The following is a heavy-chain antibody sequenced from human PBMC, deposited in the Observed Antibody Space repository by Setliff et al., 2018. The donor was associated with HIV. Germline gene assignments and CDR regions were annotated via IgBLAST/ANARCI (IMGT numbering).Heavy chain of an antibody. V-gene: IGHV1-2*04. CDR1: GYTFTCYY. D-gene: IGHD6-6*01. J-gene: IGHJ5*02. CDR3: ARGKYSSSPPIDP. CDR2: INPNSGGT. Sequence: ASVTVSCQASGYTFTCYYMHWVRQAPGQGLEWVGWINPNSGGTNYAQKFQGWVTVTRDTSISTAYMEMSRLRSDDTAVYYCARGKYSSSPPIDPWGQGTLVTVSS.